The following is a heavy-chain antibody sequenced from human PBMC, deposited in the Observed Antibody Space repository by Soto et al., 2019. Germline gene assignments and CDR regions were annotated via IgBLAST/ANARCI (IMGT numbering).Heavy chain of an antibody. Sequence: ASVKVSCKASGYTFTSYGISCVRQAPGQGLEWMGWISAYNGNTNYAQKLQGRVTMTTDTSTSTAYMELRSLRSDDTAVYYCARERYYYDSSGYYTNYYYYGMDVWGQGTTVTVSS. CDR1: GYTFTSYG. CDR3: ARERYYYDSSGYYTNYYYYGMDV. V-gene: IGHV1-18*04. J-gene: IGHJ6*02. D-gene: IGHD3-22*01. CDR2: ISAYNGNT.